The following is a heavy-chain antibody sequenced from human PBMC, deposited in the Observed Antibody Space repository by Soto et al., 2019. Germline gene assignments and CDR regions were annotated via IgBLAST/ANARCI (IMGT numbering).Heavy chain of an antibody. CDR1: GYTFTSYG. Sequence: QVQLVQSGAEVKKPGASVKVSCKASGYTFTSYGISWVRQAPGQGLEWMGWITAYNGNTHYAQKLQGRVTMTTDTSTSTASMELRSLRSDDTAVYYCARHVGYDFWSGYLRNDYWGQGTLVTVSS. D-gene: IGHD3-3*01. CDR3: ARHVGYDFWSGYLRNDY. CDR2: ITAYNGNT. J-gene: IGHJ4*02. V-gene: IGHV1-18*01.